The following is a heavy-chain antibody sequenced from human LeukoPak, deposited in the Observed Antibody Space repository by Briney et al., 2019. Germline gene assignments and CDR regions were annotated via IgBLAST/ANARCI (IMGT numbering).Heavy chain of an antibody. V-gene: IGHV3-53*01. CDR3: ARGLSLSGYLDAFDI. D-gene: IGHD3-22*01. Sequence: GGSLRLSCAASGFTVSNKYMTWVRQAPGKGLERVSLIYSDGRTYYADSVKGRCTISRDNSKNTLYLQMNSLRVEDMAVYFCARGLSLSGYLDAFDIWGQGTMVTVSS. CDR1: GFTVSNKY. CDR2: IYSDGRT. J-gene: IGHJ3*02.